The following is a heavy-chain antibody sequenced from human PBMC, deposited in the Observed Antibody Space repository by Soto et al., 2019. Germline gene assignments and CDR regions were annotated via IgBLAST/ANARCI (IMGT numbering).Heavy chain of an antibody. Sequence: PSETLSLTCAVSGGSISTSNWWSWVRQPPGKGLEWIGEVYRTGSTNYNPSLESRLTISVDKSKNQFSLKLTSVTAADTAVYYCATYSSSWYRYYGMDVWGQGTKVTVSS. D-gene: IGHD6-13*01. CDR3: ATYSSSWYRYYGMDV. J-gene: IGHJ6*02. CDR1: GGSISTSNW. V-gene: IGHV4-4*02. CDR2: VYRTGST.